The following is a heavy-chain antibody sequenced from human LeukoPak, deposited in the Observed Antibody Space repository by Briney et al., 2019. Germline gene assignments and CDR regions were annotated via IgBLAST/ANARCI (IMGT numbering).Heavy chain of an antibody. Sequence: SETLSLTCTVSGGSISSGGYYWSWIRQHPGKGLEWIGYIYYSGSTYYNPSLKSRVTISVDTSKNQFSLKLSSVTAADTAVYYCARGGGIAAAGRGYWGQGTLVTVSS. CDR2: IYYSGST. J-gene: IGHJ4*02. V-gene: IGHV4-31*03. CDR3: ARGGGIAAAGRGY. D-gene: IGHD6-13*01. CDR1: GGSISSGGYY.